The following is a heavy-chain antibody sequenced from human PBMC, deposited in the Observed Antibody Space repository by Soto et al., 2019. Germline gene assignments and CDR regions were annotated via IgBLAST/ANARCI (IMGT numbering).Heavy chain of an antibody. D-gene: IGHD6-19*01. Sequence: EVQLLESGGGLVQPGGSLRLSCAASGFTFSSYAMSWVRQALGKGLEWVSAISGSGGSTYYADSVKGRFTISRDNSKNTLYLQMNSLRAEDTTVYYCAKGSIAVAVYFDYWGQGTLVTVSS. CDR2: ISGSGGST. CDR1: GFTFSSYA. CDR3: AKGSIAVAVYFDY. V-gene: IGHV3-23*01. J-gene: IGHJ4*02.